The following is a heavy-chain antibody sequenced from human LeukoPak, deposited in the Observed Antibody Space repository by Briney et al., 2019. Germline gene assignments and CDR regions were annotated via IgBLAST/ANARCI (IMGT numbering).Heavy chain of an antibody. J-gene: IGHJ5*02. Sequence: PGGSLRLSCVVSGLTVSNNYMSWVRQAPGKGLEWVSVIYSDGTTRNADSVKGRFTISRDNSKNTVYLQMDSLRGEDTAVYYCARDKDAWGQGPLVTVSS. V-gene: IGHV3-66*01. CDR2: IYSDGTT. CDR3: ARDKDA. CDR1: GLTVSNNY.